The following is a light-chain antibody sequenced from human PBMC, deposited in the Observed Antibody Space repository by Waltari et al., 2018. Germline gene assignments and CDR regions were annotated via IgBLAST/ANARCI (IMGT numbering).Light chain of an antibody. CDR1: SSDVGGYNY. CDR2: EVN. J-gene: IGLJ2*01. V-gene: IGLV2-8*01. Sequence: QSALTQPPSASGSPGQSVTISCTGTSSDVGGYNYVSWYQQHPGKAPKLMIYEVNKRPSGVPDRCSGSNAGNTASLTVAGLQAEDEADYYCSSYAGSNNLVFGGGTKLTVL. CDR3: SSYAGSNNLV.